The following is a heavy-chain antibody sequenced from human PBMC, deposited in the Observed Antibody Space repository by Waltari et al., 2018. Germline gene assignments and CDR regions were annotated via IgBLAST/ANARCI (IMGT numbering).Heavy chain of an antibody. J-gene: IGHJ6*03. V-gene: IGHV4-31*03. CDR3: AMGYYFYMDV. Sequence: QVQLQESGPGLVKPSQTLSLTCTVSGGSISSGGYYWSWIRQHPGKGLEWLGYIYYSGSTYDHPSLKRRVTISVDTSKNQFSLKLSSVTAADTAVYYCAMGYYFYMDVWGKGTTVTVSS. CDR1: GGSISSGGYY. CDR2: IYYSGST. D-gene: IGHD3-22*01.